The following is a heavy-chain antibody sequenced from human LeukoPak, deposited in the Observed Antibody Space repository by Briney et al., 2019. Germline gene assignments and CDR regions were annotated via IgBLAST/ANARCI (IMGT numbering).Heavy chain of an antibody. CDR1: GYTFTGYY. Sequence: ASVKVSCKASGYTFTGYYMHWVRQAPGQGLEWMGWINPNSGGTNYAQKFQGRVTMTRDTSISTACMELSRLRSDDTAVYYCARVSVYGRAAQYYFDYWGQGTLVTVSS. CDR3: ARVSVYGRAAQYYFDY. J-gene: IGHJ4*02. CDR2: INPNSGGT. V-gene: IGHV1-2*02. D-gene: IGHD5/OR15-5a*01.